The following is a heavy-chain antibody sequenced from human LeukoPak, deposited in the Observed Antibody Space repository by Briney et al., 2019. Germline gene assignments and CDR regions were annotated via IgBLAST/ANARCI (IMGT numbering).Heavy chain of an antibody. CDR1: GGSSIGISYC. CDR3: ARDGSDNWGLFDN. Sequence: PSKSLSITGSVAGGSSIGISYCWGWIRQPPGKGPEWIGSHYHTGRIYHNPSLNSRVTISVDTSKNQFSLKLSSVTDADTAVYYCARDGSDNWGLFDNWGRGTLVTVSS. J-gene: IGHJ4*02. D-gene: IGHD1-1*01. V-gene: IGHV4-39*07. CDR2: HYHTGRI.